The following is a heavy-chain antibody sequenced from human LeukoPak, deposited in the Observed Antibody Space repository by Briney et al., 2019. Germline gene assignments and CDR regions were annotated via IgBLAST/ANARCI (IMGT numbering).Heavy chain of an antibody. J-gene: IGHJ4*02. Sequence: PGGSLRLSCAASGFGFSVYWMHWVRQAPGKGPVWVAHINEDGTSASHADSVKGRFTISRDKAKNKLYMKMNSVTVEDTAVYYCARVPTNSYGFGQWGQGSLVTVSS. CDR2: INEDGTSA. CDR1: GFGFSVYW. D-gene: IGHD5-18*01. CDR3: ARVPTNSYGFGQ. V-gene: IGHV3-74*01.